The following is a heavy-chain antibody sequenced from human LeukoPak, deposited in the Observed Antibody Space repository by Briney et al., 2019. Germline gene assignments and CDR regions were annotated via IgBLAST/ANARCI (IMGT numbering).Heavy chain of an antibody. Sequence: SETLSLTCAVYGGSFSGHYWSWIRQPPGKGLEWIGEINHGGSTNYNPSLKSRVTISVDTSKNQFSLKLSSVTAADTAVYYCARGRYSYGLPFDYWGQGTLVTVSS. CDR2: INHGGST. CDR3: ARGRYSYGLPFDY. J-gene: IGHJ4*02. CDR1: GGSFSGHY. D-gene: IGHD5-18*01. V-gene: IGHV4-34*01.